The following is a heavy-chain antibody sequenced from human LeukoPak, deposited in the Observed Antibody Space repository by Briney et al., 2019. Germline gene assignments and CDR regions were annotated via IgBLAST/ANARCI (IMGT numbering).Heavy chain of an antibody. CDR2: INPSGGST. V-gene: IGHV1-46*01. J-gene: IGHJ1*01. Sequence: ASVKVSCKASGGTFSSYAISWVRQAPGQGLEWMGIINPSGGSTSYAQKFQGRVTMTRNTSISTAYMELSSLRSEDTAVYYCARRLYSSGSEYFQHWGQGTLVTVSS. D-gene: IGHD6-19*01. CDR1: GGTFSSYA. CDR3: ARRLYSSGSEYFQH.